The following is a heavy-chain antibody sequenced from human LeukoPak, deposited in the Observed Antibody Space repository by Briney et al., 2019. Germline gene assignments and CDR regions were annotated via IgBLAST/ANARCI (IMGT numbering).Heavy chain of an antibody. CDR1: GYSFTTYW. CDR3: ARRGDSYGFDY. Sequence: GESLKISCEGSGYSFTTYWIGWVRQMPGKGLECIGMVYPGDSNTRYSPSIQGQVTVSADKSITTAYMQWSSLKASDSAMYYCARRGDSYGFDYWGQGTLVTVSS. CDR2: VYPGDSNT. V-gene: IGHV5-51*01. J-gene: IGHJ4*02. D-gene: IGHD5-18*01.